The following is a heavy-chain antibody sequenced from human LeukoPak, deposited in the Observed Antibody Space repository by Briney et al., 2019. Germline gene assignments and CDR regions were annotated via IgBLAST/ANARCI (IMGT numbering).Heavy chain of an antibody. Sequence: PGGSLRLSCAASGFTFSSYGMHWVRQAPGKGLEWVAVISYDGSNKYYADSVKGRFTISRDNSKNTLYLQMNSLRAEDTAVYYCAKDGGWKARGYFDLWGRGTLVTVSS. CDR3: AKDGGWKARGYFDL. V-gene: IGHV3-30*18. CDR2: ISYDGSNK. CDR1: GFTFSSYG. D-gene: IGHD3-16*01. J-gene: IGHJ2*01.